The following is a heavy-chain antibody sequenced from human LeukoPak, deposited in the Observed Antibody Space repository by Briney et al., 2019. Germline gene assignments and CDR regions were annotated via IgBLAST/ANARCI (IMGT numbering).Heavy chain of an antibody. CDR1: GFTFSTYR. Sequence: GGYLRLSCAASGFTFSTYRMHWVRQAPGKGLLWVSRIEGDGSGTTYADSVKGRFTISRDNAKSTLYLQMNSLRDEDTAVYYCVTGLASRGNSWGQGTLVTVSS. V-gene: IGHV3-74*01. CDR3: VTGLASRGNS. CDR2: IEGDGSGT. J-gene: IGHJ4*02. D-gene: IGHD3-9*01.